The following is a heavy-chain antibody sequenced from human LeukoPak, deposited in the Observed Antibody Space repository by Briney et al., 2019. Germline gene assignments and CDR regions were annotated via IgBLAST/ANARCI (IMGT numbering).Heavy chain of an antibody. D-gene: IGHD1-26*01. CDR3: AKDPFIVGATDPRFDP. J-gene: IGHJ5*02. Sequence: PGGFLRLSCAASGFTFSSYGMHWVRQAPGKGLDWVAFIRYDGSNKYYADSVKGRFTISRDNSKNTLYLQMNSLRAEDTAVYYCAKDPFIVGATDPRFDPWGQGTLVTVSS. CDR2: IRYDGSNK. V-gene: IGHV3-30*02. CDR1: GFTFSSYG.